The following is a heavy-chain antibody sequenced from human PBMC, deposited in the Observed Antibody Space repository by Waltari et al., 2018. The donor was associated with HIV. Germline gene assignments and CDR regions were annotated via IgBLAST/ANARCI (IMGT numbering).Heavy chain of an antibody. V-gene: IGHV4-61*02. J-gene: IGHJ5*02. CDR1: GGSISSGSYY. Sequence: QVQLQESGPGLVKHSQTLSLTCTVSGGSISSGSYYWSWIRQPAGKGLEWIGRIYTSGSTNYNPSLKSRVTISVDTSKNQFSLKLSSVTAADTAVYYCARTYCSSTSCYGGANWFDPWGQGTLVTVSS. CDR3: ARTYCSSTSCYGGANWFDP. CDR2: IYTSGST. D-gene: IGHD2-2*01.